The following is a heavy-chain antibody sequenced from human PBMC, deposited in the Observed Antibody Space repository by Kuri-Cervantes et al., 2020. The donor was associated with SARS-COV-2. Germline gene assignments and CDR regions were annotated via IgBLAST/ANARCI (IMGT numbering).Heavy chain of an antibody. V-gene: IGHV3-20*04. CDR2: INWNGGST. J-gene: IGHJ4*02. CDR3: ARDHRRRTYYDFWSGYYPNYFDY. Sequence: GESLKISCAASGFTFSNAWMSWVRQAPGKGLEWVSGINWNGGSTGYADSVKGRFTISRDNAKNSLYLQMNSLRAEDTALYYCARDHRRRTYYDFWSGYYPNYFDYWGQGTLVTVSS. CDR1: GFTFSNAW. D-gene: IGHD3-3*01.